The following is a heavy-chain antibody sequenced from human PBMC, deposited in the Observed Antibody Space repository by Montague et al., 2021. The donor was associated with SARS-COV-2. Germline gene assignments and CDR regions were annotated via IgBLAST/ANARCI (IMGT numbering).Heavy chain of an antibody. CDR1: GFSFRDSY. D-gene: IGHD6-19*01. Sequence: SLRLSFSASGFSFRDSYMTWIRQGPRKGLEWVSFINPSSTDIKYADSLRGRFTIFRDNTKNVVYLEMHDLRAEDTAMYYCAKGGDLMAGLAGSWGQGTLVTVSS. CDR3: AKGGDLMAGLAGS. V-gene: IGHV3-11*05. CDR2: INPSSTDI. J-gene: IGHJ5*02.